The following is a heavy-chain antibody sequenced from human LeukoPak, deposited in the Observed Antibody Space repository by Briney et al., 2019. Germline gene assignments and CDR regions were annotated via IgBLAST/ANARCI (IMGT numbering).Heavy chain of an antibody. CDR1: GFALSSYW. D-gene: IGHD6-13*01. Sequence: GGSLRLSCAASGFALSSYWMSWVRQAPGKGLEWVANIKQDGSAIYYVDSVKGRFTISRDNAKNSLYLQMNSLRAEDTAVYYCARCGVGVAAAAANCWGQGTLLTVSS. CDR2: IKQDGSAI. V-gene: IGHV3-7*01. CDR3: ARCGVGVAAAAANC. J-gene: IGHJ4*02.